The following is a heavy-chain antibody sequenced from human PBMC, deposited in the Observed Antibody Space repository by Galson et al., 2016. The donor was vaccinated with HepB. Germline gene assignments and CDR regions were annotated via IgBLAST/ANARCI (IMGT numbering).Heavy chain of an antibody. J-gene: IGHJ4*02. CDR1: GFTFNDYS. Sequence: SLRLSCAASGFTFNDYSINWVRQAPGKGLEWVSYITSSSSTIYYADSVKGRFTISRDNAKNSLYLQMNSLRAEDTAIYFCARSKRDTRDYWGQGTLVTVSS. D-gene: IGHD5-24*01. V-gene: IGHV3-48*01. CDR2: ITSSSSTI. CDR3: ARSKRDTRDY.